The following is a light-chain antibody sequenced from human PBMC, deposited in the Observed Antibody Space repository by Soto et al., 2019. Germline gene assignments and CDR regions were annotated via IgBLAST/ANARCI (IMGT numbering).Light chain of an antibody. V-gene: IGKV3-15*01. CDR2: GAS. Sequence: EIVMTQSPATLSVSPGERATLSCRASQSISSDVAWYQQKPGQAPRLLIYGASTTATGIPARFSGSGSGTEFTLTISSLQSEDFAVYYCQHYNNWPFTFGQGTKVDIK. J-gene: IGKJ2*01. CDR3: QHYNNWPFT. CDR1: QSISSD.